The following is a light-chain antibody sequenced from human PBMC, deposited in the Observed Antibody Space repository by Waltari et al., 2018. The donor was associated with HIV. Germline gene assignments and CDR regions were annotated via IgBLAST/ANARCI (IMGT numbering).Light chain of an antibody. Sequence: EIVMPQSPATLSVSPGERATLSCRASQSVSSNLVWYQQKPGQAPRLLIYGASTSATGIPARFSGSGSGTEFTLTISSLQSEDFAVYYCQQYNNWPPLTFGGGTKVEIK. V-gene: IGKV3-15*01. J-gene: IGKJ4*01. CDR3: QQYNNWPPLT. CDR1: QSVSSN. CDR2: GAS.